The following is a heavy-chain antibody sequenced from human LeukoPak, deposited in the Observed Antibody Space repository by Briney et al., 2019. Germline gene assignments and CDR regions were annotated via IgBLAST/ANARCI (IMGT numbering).Heavy chain of an antibody. V-gene: IGHV4-39*01. Sequence: GSLRLSCAASGFTISSYSMNWIRQPPGKGLEWIGSIYYSGSTYYNPSLKSRVPISVDTSKNQFSLKLSSVTAADTAVYYCARQLFDYGDSYDGNWFDPWGQGPLVTVSS. CDR3: ARQLFDYGDSYDGNWFDP. CDR2: IYYSGST. CDR1: GFTISSYS. D-gene: IGHD4-17*01. J-gene: IGHJ5*02.